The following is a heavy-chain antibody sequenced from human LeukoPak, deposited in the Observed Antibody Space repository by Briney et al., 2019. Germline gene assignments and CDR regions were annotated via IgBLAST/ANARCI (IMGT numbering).Heavy chain of an antibody. D-gene: IGHD6-13*01. CDR3: TRHSSSWAIPFDP. CDR1: GFTFSGSA. CDR2: IRSKANSYAT. Sequence: GGSLRLSCAASGFTFSGSAMHWVRQASGKGLEGVGRIRSKANSYATAYAASVKGRFTISRDDSKNTAYLQMNSLKTEDTAVYYCTRHSSSWAIPFDPWGQGTLVTVSS. V-gene: IGHV3-73*01. J-gene: IGHJ5*02.